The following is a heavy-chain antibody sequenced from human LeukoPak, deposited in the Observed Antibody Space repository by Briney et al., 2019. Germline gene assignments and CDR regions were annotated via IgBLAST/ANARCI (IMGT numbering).Heavy chain of an antibody. J-gene: IGHJ3*02. CDR3: ANVDYSNYEAFDI. Sequence: GGSLRLSCAASGFTFSSYAMSWVRQAPGKGLEWVSAISGSGGSTYYADSVKGRFTISRDNSKNTLYLQMNSLRAEDTAVCYCANVDYSNYEAFDIWGQGTMVTVSS. D-gene: IGHD4-11*01. CDR1: GFTFSSYA. CDR2: ISGSGGST. V-gene: IGHV3-23*01.